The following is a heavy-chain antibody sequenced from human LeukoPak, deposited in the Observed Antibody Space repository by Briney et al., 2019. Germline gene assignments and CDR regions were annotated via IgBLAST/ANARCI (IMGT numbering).Heavy chain of an antibody. J-gene: IGHJ4*02. V-gene: IGHV3-33*02. CDR1: GFSFSTYG. Sequence: GGSLRLSCAASGFSFSTYGMHWVRQAPGKGLEWVAVIWYDGSNKYYGDSAKGRFTISRDNSKNTLFLQMNSLRVEDTAVYYCARWGPDKRFDYWGQGAPVTVSP. CDR2: IWYDGSNK. CDR3: ARWGPDKRFDY. D-gene: IGHD3-16*01.